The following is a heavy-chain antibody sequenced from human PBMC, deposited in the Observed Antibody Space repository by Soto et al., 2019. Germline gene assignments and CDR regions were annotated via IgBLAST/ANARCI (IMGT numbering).Heavy chain of an antibody. J-gene: IGHJ5*02. CDR3: ARDGGRLRYSSWFDP. CDR2: TYYRSKWYN. V-gene: IGHV6-1*01. Sequence: PSQTLSLTCAISGDSVSNNSASWNWIRQSPSRGLEWLGRTYYRSKWYNDYAVSVKSRITINPDTSKNQFSLQLNSVTPEDTAVYYCARDGGRLRYSSWFDPWGQGTLVTVS. D-gene: IGHD4-17*01. CDR1: GDSVSNNSAS.